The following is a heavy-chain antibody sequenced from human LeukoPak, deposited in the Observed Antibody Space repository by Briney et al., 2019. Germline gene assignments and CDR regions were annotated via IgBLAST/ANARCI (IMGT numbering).Heavy chain of an antibody. CDR3: ARAGEAAQLVRWGWFDP. Sequence: SETLSLTCTVSGGSISSYYWSWIRQPPGKGLKWIGYIYYSGSTNYNPSLKSRVTISVDTSKNQFSLKLSSVTAADTAVYYCARAGEAAQLVRWGWFDPWGQGTLVTVSS. CDR1: GGSISSYY. CDR2: IYYSGST. J-gene: IGHJ5*02. D-gene: IGHD6-13*01. V-gene: IGHV4-59*01.